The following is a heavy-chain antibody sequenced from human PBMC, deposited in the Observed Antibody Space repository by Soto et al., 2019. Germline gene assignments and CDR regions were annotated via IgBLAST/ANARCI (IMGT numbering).Heavy chain of an antibody. Sequence: SETLSLTCAVSGGSINSGGYSWSWIRQPPGKGLEWIGYIYHSGRTYYNPSLKSRVTISVDRSKNQFSLKLSSVTAADTAMYYCARAREVVAARIHYYGMDVWGQGTTVTVS. CDR2: IYHSGRT. D-gene: IGHD2-15*01. V-gene: IGHV4-30-2*01. CDR3: ARAREVVAARIHYYGMDV. CDR1: GGSINSGGYS. J-gene: IGHJ6*02.